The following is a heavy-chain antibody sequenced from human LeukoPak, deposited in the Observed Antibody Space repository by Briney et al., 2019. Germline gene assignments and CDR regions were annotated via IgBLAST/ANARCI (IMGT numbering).Heavy chain of an antibody. J-gene: IGHJ4*02. CDR1: GYTFTSYD. Sequence: GASVKVSCKASGYTFTSYDINWVRQAPGQGLEWMGWINTNTGNPTYAQGFTGRFVFSLDTSVSTAYLQISSLKPEDTAVYYCAKQGPGYCGSTSCYGVDYWGQGTLVTVSS. D-gene: IGHD2-2*01. CDR3: AKQGPGYCGSTSCYGVDY. CDR2: INTNTGNP. V-gene: IGHV7-4-1*02.